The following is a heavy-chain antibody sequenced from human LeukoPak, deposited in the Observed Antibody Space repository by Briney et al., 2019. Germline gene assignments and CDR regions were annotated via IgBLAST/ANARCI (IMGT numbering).Heavy chain of an antibody. CDR2: IIPIFGTA. D-gene: IGHD3-22*01. Sequence: SVKVSCKASGYTFTSYGISWVRQAPGQGLEWMGGIIPIFGTANYAQKFQGRVTITADESTSTAYMELSSLRSEDTAVYYCARDRGPYYYDSSGMGYWGQGTLVTVSS. V-gene: IGHV1-69*13. J-gene: IGHJ4*02. CDR3: ARDRGPYYYDSSGMGY. CDR1: GYTFTSYG.